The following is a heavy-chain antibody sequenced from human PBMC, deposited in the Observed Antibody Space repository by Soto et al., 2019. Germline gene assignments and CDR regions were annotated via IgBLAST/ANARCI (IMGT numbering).Heavy chain of an antibody. CDR2: IYHSGST. CDR1: GGSVSSGSYY. V-gene: IGHV4-61*01. Sequence: PSETLSLTCTVSGGSVSSGSYYWSWIRQPPGKGLEWIGYIYHSGSTNYNPSLKSRVTISVDTSKNQFSLKLSSVTAADTAVYYCARGLSGLGELSFIRPNANAFDIWGQGTMVTVSS. J-gene: IGHJ3*02. CDR3: ARGLSGLGELSFIRPNANAFDI. D-gene: IGHD3-16*02.